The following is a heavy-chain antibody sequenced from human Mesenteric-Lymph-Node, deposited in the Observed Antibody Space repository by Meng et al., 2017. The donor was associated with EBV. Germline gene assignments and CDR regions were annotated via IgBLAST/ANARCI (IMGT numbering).Heavy chain of an antibody. CDR2: IHYSGST. CDR3: ARGRRGVQYFDF. D-gene: IGHD1-1*01. Sequence: VERLGSGPGLVEPSEAPLSTCTVSCGSVTSGSYYWNWIRQPPGKRLEWIGYIHYSGSTNYNPSLKSQITISVDTSKNQLSLRVSHVTAADTAVYYCARGRRGVQYFDFWGQGALVTVSS. V-gene: IGHV4-61*01. J-gene: IGHJ4*02. CDR1: CGSVTSGSYY.